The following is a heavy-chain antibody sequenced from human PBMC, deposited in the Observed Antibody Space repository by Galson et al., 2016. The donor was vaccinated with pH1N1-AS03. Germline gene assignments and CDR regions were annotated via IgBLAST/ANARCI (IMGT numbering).Heavy chain of an antibody. CDR1: GSTVNNYS. J-gene: IGHJ5*02. V-gene: IGHV1-69*02. CDR3: ATVLLPPQAAWFDP. D-gene: IGHD2-15*01. Sequence: SVKVSCKASGSTVNNYSTNWVRQAPGQGLEWMGRTIPILGVTNLAQRFEGRVTMTADKSTSTTYLELSTLRSEDTAVYFCATVLLPPQAAWFDPWGQGTLVTVSS. CDR2: TIPILGVT.